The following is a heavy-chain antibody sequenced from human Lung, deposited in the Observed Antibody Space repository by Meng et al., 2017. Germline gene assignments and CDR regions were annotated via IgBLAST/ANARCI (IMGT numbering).Heavy chain of an antibody. D-gene: IGHD2-21*01. CDR2: IYHSGST. J-gene: IGHJ4*02. CDR1: GCSISSDNW. CDR3: TKNDFYCLGY. Sequence: QVQLQASGTGLGKTSRTLSLTCAVYGCSISSDNWGSWVCQPPGKGLEWIGEIYHSGSTNYNPSLKSRITISVDKPKNQFSLTLSSVTAADTAVYYCTKNDFYCLGYWGQGTLVTVSS. V-gene: IGHV4-4*02.